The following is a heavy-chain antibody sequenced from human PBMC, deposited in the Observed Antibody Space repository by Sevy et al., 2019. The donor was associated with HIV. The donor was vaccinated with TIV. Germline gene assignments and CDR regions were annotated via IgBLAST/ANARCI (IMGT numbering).Heavy chain of an antibody. CDR2: ITVTGITI. CDR1: GFTFTDYY. D-gene: IGHD2-21*01. Sequence: GGSLRLSCAASGFTFTDYYMSWIRQAPGKGLEWVSYITVTGITIYYADSVKGRFTISRDNAKNLLYLQMNSLRAEDTAVYYCSRGVISPVADVWGQGTTVTVSS. CDR3: SRGVISPVADV. J-gene: IGHJ6*02. V-gene: IGHV3-11*01.